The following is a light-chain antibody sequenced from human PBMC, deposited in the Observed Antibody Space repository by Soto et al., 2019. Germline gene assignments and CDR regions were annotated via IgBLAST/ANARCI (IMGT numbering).Light chain of an antibody. V-gene: IGKV3-20*01. CDR3: QQYEDSSPT. J-gene: IGKJ1*01. CDR2: RAS. CDR1: QTLNDRF. Sequence: EIVLTQSPGTLSLSPGERATLSCRASQTLNDRFLAWYQQRPGQTPRLLMHRASTRATGIPGRFSGSGAGTDFTLTISRLEPEDFAVYYCQQYEDSSPTFGQGTRVEIK.